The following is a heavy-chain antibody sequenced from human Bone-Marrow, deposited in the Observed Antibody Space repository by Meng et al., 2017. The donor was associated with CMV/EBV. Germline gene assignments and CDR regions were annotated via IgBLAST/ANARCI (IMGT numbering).Heavy chain of an antibody. J-gene: IGHJ4*02. D-gene: IGHD3-10*01. CDR3: ATDTARVRGY. Sequence: GGSLRLSCAASGFTFSSYWFSWVRQAPEKGLEWVANINPDGSEKYYLDSVKGRFTIFRDNAKNSLYLQVNSLRVEDTAVYYCATDTARVRGYWGQGTLITVPS. V-gene: IGHV3-7*04. CDR1: GFTFSSYW. CDR2: INPDGSEK.